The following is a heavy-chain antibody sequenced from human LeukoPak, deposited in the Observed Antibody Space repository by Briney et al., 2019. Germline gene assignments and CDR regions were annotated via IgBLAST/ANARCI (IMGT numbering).Heavy chain of an antibody. CDR2: ISGYDSDTHYT. D-gene: IGHD4-17*01. CDR1: GFTFSRNA. J-gene: IGHJ4*02. Sequence: PGGSLRLSCTASGFTFSRNAMSWVRQAPGQGLEWVSAISGYDSDTHYTYYADSVKGRFVISRDNSKNTLWLQMSSLRADDTAIYYCAKPSVDVYRDPYYCDAWGQGIQVTVSS. CDR3: AKPSVDVYRDPYYCDA. V-gene: IGHV3-23*01.